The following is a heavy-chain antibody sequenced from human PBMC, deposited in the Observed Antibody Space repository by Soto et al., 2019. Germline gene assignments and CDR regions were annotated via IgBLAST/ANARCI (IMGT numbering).Heavy chain of an antibody. CDR3: ARSSPHSGYYAPCDY. CDR1: GGSIISSSYY. J-gene: IGHJ4*02. V-gene: IGHV4-39*01. Sequence: QLQLQESGPGLVKPSETLSLTCTVSGGSIISSSYYWGWIRQPPGKGLEWIGSIYYSGSTYYNPSLKSRVTISVDTSKNQFSLQLSSVTAADTAVYYCARSSPHSGYYAPCDYWSQGTLVTVSS. D-gene: IGHD3-22*01. CDR2: IYYSGST.